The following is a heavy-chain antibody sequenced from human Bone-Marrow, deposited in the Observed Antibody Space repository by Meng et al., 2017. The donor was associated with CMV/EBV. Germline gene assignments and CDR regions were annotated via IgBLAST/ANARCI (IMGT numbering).Heavy chain of an antibody. D-gene: IGHD1-26*01. Sequence: APVKVSCKAFGYTFTSYYMHWVRQAPGQGLEWMGWINPNSGGTNYAQKFQGRVTMTRDTSISTAYMELSRLRSDDTAVYYCARDGHYSGSYVKATYWGQGTLVTVSS. V-gene: IGHV1-2*02. CDR2: INPNSGGT. J-gene: IGHJ4*02. CDR3: ARDGHYSGSYVKATY. CDR1: GYTFTSYY.